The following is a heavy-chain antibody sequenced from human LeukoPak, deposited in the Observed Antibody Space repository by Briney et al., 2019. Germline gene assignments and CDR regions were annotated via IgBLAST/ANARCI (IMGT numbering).Heavy chain of an antibody. D-gene: IGHD4-23*01. Sequence: GGSLRLSCAASGFTFSNYNMNWVRQAPGKGLEWVSSITSSSTYIYYADSVKGRFTISRDNAKNSLYLQMNSLRAEDSAVYYCARGGIGYGGHQREDWFDPWGQGTLVTVSS. CDR1: GFTFSNYN. V-gene: IGHV3-21*01. J-gene: IGHJ5*02. CDR2: ITSSSTYI. CDR3: ARGGIGYGGHQREDWFDP.